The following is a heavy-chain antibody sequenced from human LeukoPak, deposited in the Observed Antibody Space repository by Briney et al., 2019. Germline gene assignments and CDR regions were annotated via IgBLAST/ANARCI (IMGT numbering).Heavy chain of an antibody. V-gene: IGHV3-30-3*01. J-gene: IGHJ6*02. CDR2: ISYDGRNK. D-gene: IGHD6-19*01. Sequence: PGTSLRLSCAASGFTFSSYAMHWVRQAPGKGLERVAVISYDGRNKYYADSVKGRFTISRDNAKSTLYLPMSSLRTEDTAVYYCARDAHEQWSVLGVYHYGFDVWGQGTTLTVSS. CDR3: ARDAHEQWSVLGVYHYGFDV. CDR1: GFTFSSYA.